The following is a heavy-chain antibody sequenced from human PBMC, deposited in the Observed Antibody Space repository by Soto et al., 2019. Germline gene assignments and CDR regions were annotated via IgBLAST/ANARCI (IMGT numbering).Heavy chain of an antibody. CDR1: GFTFSTYS. D-gene: IGHD2-2*02. V-gene: IGHV3-21*01. CDR2: ISSRSDI. J-gene: IGHJ6*02. CDR3: AREYTAWPLAYGLDV. Sequence: XVSLSLSCVGSGFTFSTYSINWVRQAPGKGLEWVSSISSRSDIYYADSVEGRFTISRDNAKNSVSLQMNSLRAEDTAVYYCAREYTAWPLAYGLDVWGQGTTVTVSS.